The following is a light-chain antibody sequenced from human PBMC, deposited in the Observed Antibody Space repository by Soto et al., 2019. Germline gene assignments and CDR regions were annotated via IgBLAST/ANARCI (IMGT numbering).Light chain of an antibody. CDR2: GAS. V-gene: IGKV3-20*01. CDR3: QQYGSSPPWT. CDR1: QSVSSSF. Sequence: EIVLTQSPGTLSLSPGERATLSCRASQSVSSSFLAWYQQKPGQAPRLVIYGASSRATGIPDRFTGSESGTDFTLTISRLEPADFAVYYCQQYGSSPPWTFGQGNKVEIK. J-gene: IGKJ1*01.